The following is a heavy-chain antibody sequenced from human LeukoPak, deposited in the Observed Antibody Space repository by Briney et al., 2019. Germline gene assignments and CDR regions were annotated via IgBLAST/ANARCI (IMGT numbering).Heavy chain of an antibody. CDR2: ISWNSGNI. V-gene: IGHV3-9*01. Sequence: GGSLRLSCAASGFTFDDYAMHWVRQAPGKGLEWVSGISWNSGNIGYADSVKGRFTISRGNAKNSLYLQMNSLRAEDTALYYCAKDYSSWYYLDNWGQGTLVTVSS. D-gene: IGHD6-13*01. J-gene: IGHJ4*02. CDR3: AKDYSSWYYLDN. CDR1: GFTFDDYA.